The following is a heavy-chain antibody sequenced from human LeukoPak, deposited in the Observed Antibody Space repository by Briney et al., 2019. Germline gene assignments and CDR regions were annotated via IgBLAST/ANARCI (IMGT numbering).Heavy chain of an antibody. V-gene: IGHV3-20*04. CDR1: GFTFSSYA. Sequence: GGSLRLSCAASGFTFSSYAMSWVRQAPGKGLEWVSGINWNGGSTGYADSVKGRFTISRDNARNSLYLQMNSLRAEDMALYYCARIAMAGIGDGFDIWGQGTMVTVSS. D-gene: IGHD6-19*01. J-gene: IGHJ3*02. CDR3: ARIAMAGIGDGFDI. CDR2: INWNGGST.